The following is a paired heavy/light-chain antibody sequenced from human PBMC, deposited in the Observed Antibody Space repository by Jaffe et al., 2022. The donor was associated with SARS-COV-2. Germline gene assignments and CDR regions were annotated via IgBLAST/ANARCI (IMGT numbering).Heavy chain of an antibody. D-gene: IGHD3-10*01. CDR1: GFPFRNYA. J-gene: IGHJ4*02. CDR2: IRGSGDIT. Sequence: EVRLVESGGGLVQPGGSLRLSCAASGFPFRNYAMAWVRQAPGKGLEWVSTIRGSGDITYYADSVKGRFTISRDNSKNTLYLQMNGLRAGDTAIYYCATESGPGDLFDYWGQGTLVTVSS. V-gene: IGHV3-23*04. CDR3: ATESGPGDLFDY.
Light chain of an antibody. CDR2: AAS. V-gene: IGKV1-12*01. CDR3: QQADSFPLT. CDR1: QAISSY. J-gene: IGKJ4*01. Sequence: DIQMTQSPSSVSASVGDRVTITCRASQAISSYLAWYQQKPGKAPKLLIFAASILQSGVPSRFSGSGSGTDFTLTISSLHLEDLATYYCQQADSFPLTFGGGTKVEIK.